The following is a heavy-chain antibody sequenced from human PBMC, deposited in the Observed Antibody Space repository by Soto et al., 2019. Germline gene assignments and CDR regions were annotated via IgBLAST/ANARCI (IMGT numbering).Heavy chain of an antibody. Sequence: LRGSCAAYGLTFSSYGMHWVRQAPGKVLEWVAVISYDGSNKYYADSVKGRYIISRDNSKNTLYLQLNSLRAEDTAVYYCAKAQAASVPDYYYDCGMDVWGQGSTVTVSS. CDR1: GLTFSSYG. V-gene: IGHV3-30*18. J-gene: IGHJ6*02. D-gene: IGHD6-13*01. CDR2: ISYDGSNK. CDR3: AKAQAASVPDYYYDCGMDV.